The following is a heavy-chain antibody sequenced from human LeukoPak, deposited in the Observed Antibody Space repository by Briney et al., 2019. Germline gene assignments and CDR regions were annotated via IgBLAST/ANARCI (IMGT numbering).Heavy chain of an antibody. Sequence: SETLSLTCSVSGGSISLSYYYWGWIRQPPGKALEWIGSVYYSGTTSYNPSLKSRVTISVDMSKNHFSLRLSSVTAADTAMYYCARGVIHYNGSYLRVRYYMDVWGKGTTVTVSS. D-gene: IGHD1-26*01. J-gene: IGHJ6*03. CDR3: ARGVIHYNGSYLRVRYYMDV. CDR1: GGSISLSYYY. V-gene: IGHV4-39*07. CDR2: VYYSGTT.